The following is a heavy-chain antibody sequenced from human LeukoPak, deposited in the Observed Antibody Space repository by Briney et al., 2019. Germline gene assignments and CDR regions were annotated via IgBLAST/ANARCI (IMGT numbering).Heavy chain of an antibody. J-gene: IGHJ4*02. D-gene: IGHD1-26*01. V-gene: IGHV3-23*01. CDR1: GFTFSSYS. CDR3: ANFVPTQDSDYGDY. CDR2: ISGSGGST. Sequence: GGSLRLSCAASGFTFSSYSMNWVRQAPGKGLEWVSAISGSGGSTYYADSVKGRFTISRDNSKNALYLQMNSLRAEDTAVYYCANFVPTQDSDYGDYWGQGTLVTVSS.